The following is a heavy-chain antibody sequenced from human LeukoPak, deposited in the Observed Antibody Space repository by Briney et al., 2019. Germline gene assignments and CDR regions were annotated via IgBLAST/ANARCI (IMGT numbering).Heavy chain of an antibody. CDR1: GFTVITNE. Sequence: GGSLSLSRAPSGFTVITNEMTWVRQAPGNGLEWVSGLYGAGNTKYADSVQGRFTISRDNSKNTLYLEMNSLSPDDTAVYYCARGVEPLAANTLAYWGQGTLVTVSS. V-gene: IGHV3-53*01. D-gene: IGHD1-14*01. J-gene: IGHJ4*02. CDR2: LYGAGNT. CDR3: ARGVEPLAANTLAY.